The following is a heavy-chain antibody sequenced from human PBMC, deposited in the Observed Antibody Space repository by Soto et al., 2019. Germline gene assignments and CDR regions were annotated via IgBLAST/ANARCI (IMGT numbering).Heavy chain of an antibody. Sequence: SETLSLTCTVSGGSISSYYWSWVRQPPGKGLEWIGYIYYSGSTNYNPSLKSRVTISVDTSKNQFSLKLSSVTAADTAVYYCAGGARYYDSSGYYAGDAFDIWGQGTMVTVSS. J-gene: IGHJ3*02. V-gene: IGHV4-59*01. CDR2: IYYSGST. CDR3: AGGARYYDSSGYYAGDAFDI. D-gene: IGHD3-22*01. CDR1: GGSISSYY.